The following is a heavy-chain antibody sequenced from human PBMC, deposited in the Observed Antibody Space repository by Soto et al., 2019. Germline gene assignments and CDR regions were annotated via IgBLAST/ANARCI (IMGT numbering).Heavy chain of an antibody. V-gene: IGHV3-72*01. Sequence: EVQLVESGGGLVQPGGSLRLSCAASGFIFSDHYMDWVRQAPGKGLEWVGRTRNKANRYTTEYAASVKGRFTISRDDSKNSLYLQMNSLKTEDTAVYYCDRGSGSYLSRFDPWGQGTLVTVSS. CDR2: TRNKANRYTT. CDR1: GFIFSDHY. CDR3: DRGSGSYLSRFDP. J-gene: IGHJ5*02. D-gene: IGHD1-26*01.